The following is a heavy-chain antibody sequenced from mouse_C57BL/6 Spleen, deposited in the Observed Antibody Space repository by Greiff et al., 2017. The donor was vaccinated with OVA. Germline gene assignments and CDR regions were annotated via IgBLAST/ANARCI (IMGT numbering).Heavy chain of an antibody. CDR1: GFTFSSYT. CDR3: ARRPLTGTYAMDY. D-gene: IGHD4-1*01. CDR2: ISGGGGNT. J-gene: IGHJ4*01. Sequence: EVQLVESGGGLVKPGGSLKLSCAASGFTFSSYTMSWVRQTPEKRLEWVATISGGGGNTYYPDSVKGRFTISRDNAKNTLYLQMSSLRSEDTALYYCARRPLTGTYAMDYWGQGTSVTVSS. V-gene: IGHV5-9*01.